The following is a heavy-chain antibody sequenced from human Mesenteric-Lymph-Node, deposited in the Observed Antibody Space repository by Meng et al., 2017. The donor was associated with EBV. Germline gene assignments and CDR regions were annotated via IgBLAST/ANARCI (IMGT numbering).Heavy chain of an antibody. V-gene: IGHV4-39*01. D-gene: IGHD3-10*01. CDR2: IYYSGTT. CDR1: RDSISSTSYH. CDR3: ARQYGSSFDY. Sequence: QLQLQEAGPGLVRPSGPLSLSCPVSRDSISSTSYHWGWIRQPPGKGLEWIGSIYYSGTTYFNPSLESRVSISVDTSKKQFSLRLTSVTAADTAVYYCARQYGSSFDYWGQGTLVTVSS. J-gene: IGHJ4*02.